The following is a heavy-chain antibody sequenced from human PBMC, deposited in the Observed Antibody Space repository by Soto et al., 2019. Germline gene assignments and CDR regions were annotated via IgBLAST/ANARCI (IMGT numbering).Heavy chain of an antibody. Sequence: EVQLVESGGGLVQPGGSLRLSCAASGFTFSSYWMSWVRQAPGKGLEWVSNIKQDGSEKYYVDSVKGRFTISRDNAKNSLYLQMNSLRAEDTAVYYCASRDITMIRAVDYCYGVDVGGQGTTVTVSS. CDR2: IKQDGSEK. CDR3: ASRDITMIRAVDYCYGVDV. J-gene: IGHJ6*02. V-gene: IGHV3-7*05. D-gene: IGHD3-10*01. CDR1: GFTFSSYW.